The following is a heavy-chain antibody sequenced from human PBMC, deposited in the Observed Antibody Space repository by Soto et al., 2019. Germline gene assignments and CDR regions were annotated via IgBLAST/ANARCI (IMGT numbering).Heavy chain of an antibody. Sequence: GGSLRLACAASGFTFSSYAMSWVRQAPGKGLEWVSAISGSGGSTYYADSVKGRFTISRDNSKNTLYLQMNSLRAEDTAVYYCAKGPAHDYSNYRYFDYWGQGTLVTVSS. CDR3: AKGPAHDYSNYRYFDY. CDR2: ISGSGGST. V-gene: IGHV3-23*01. J-gene: IGHJ4*02. D-gene: IGHD4-4*01. CDR1: GFTFSSYA.